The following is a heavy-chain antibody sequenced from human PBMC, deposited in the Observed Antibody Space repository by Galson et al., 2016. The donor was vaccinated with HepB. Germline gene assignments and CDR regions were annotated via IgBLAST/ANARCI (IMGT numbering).Heavy chain of an antibody. Sequence: SLRLSCAASGFTLNNYAMSWVRQAAGKGLEWVSAISGGDGRTYYADSVRGRFTIARDKSKNTLYLQMDSLRDEDTAVYYCGREPRAEAYYYDYWGRGTLVIVSS. CDR1: GFTLNNYA. D-gene: IGHD6-19*01. CDR3: GREPRAEAYYYDY. J-gene: IGHJ4*02. CDR2: ISGGDGRT. V-gene: IGHV3-23*01.